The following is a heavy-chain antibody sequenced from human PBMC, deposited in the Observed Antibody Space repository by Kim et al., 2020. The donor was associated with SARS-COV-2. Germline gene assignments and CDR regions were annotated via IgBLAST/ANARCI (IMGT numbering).Heavy chain of an antibody. CDR3: AKKGLQAIGNEFIDY. Sequence: GGSLRLSCAASGLTFSSYSMSWFRQAPGKGLEWVSVISSRGGATYYADSVKGRFIISRDNSKNTLYLQMNSLRAEDTAVYYCAKKGLQAIGNEFIDYWGQGTLVTVSS. CDR1: GLTFSSYS. J-gene: IGHJ4*02. CDR2: ISSRGGAT. D-gene: IGHD5-18*01. V-gene: IGHV3-23*01.